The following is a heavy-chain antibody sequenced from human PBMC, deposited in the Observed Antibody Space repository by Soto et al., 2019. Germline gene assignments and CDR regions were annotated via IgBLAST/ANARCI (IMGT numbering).Heavy chain of an antibody. J-gene: IGHJ6*02. CDR1: GYSFTSYW. V-gene: IGHV5-10-1*01. Sequence: GESLKSSCKGAGYSFTSYWISWVRQMRGKGLEWMGRIDPSDSYTNYSPSFQGHVTISADKSISTAYLQWSSLKASDTAMYYCARHSKYYDFWSGYYTPYYYGMDVWGQGTTVTVSS. D-gene: IGHD3-3*01. CDR2: IDPSDSYT. CDR3: ARHSKYYDFWSGYYTPYYYGMDV.